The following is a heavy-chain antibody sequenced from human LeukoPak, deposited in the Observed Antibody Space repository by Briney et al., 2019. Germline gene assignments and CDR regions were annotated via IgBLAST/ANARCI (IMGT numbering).Heavy chain of an antibody. Sequence: GGSLRLSCAASGFTFSDYYMSWIRQAPGKGLEWVSYISSSTSTIYYADSVKGRFTISRGNAKNSLYLQMNSLRAEDTAVYYCVQTPHDYGDYWGQGTLVTVSS. V-gene: IGHV3-11*01. CDR3: VQTPHDYGDY. CDR1: GFTFSDYY. CDR2: ISSSTSTI. J-gene: IGHJ4*02.